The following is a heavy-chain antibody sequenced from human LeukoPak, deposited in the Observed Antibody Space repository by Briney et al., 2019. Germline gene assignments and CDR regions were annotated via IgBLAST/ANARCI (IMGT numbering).Heavy chain of an antibody. Sequence: SETLSLTCTVSGGSISSYYWSWLRQPPGKGLEWIGYIYYSGSTNYNPSLKSRVTISVDTSKNQFSLKLSSVTAADTAVYYCARARPKYSGYDYWSDPWGQGTLVTVSS. CDR2: IYYSGST. CDR1: GGSISSYY. J-gene: IGHJ5*02. D-gene: IGHD5-12*01. CDR3: ARARPKYSGYDYWSDP. V-gene: IGHV4-59*01.